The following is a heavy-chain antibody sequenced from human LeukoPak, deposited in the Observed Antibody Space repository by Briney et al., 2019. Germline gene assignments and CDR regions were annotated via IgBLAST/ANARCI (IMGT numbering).Heavy chain of an antibody. Sequence: PSETLSLTCTVSGGSISSYYWSWIRQPPGKGLEWIGYIYYSGSTNYNPSLKSRVTISVDTSKNQFSLKLSSVTAADTAVYYCARGVPRCGSSCHLFDYWGQGTLVTVSS. D-gene: IGHD6-13*01. V-gene: IGHV4-59*01. J-gene: IGHJ4*02. CDR2: IYYSGST. CDR1: GGSISSYY. CDR3: ARGVPRCGSSCHLFDY.